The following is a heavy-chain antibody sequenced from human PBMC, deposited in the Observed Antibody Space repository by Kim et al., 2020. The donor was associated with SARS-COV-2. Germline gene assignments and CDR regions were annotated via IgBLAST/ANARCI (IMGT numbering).Heavy chain of an antibody. V-gene: IGHV5-51*01. J-gene: IGHJ2*01. CDR2: IYPGDSDT. CDR3: ERRKLTLENFDL. CDR1: GYSFSSYW. Sequence: GESLKISCKGFGYSFSSYWIGWVRQMPGKGLEWMGVIYPGDSDTRYSPSFQGQVTISADKSISTAYLQWSSLKASDTAMYYCERRKLTLENFDLWGRGTLVTVSS. D-gene: IGHD3-9*01.